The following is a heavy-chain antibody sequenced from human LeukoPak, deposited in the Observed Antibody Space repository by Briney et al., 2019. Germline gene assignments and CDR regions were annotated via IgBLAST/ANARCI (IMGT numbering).Heavy chain of an antibody. J-gene: IGHJ4*02. CDR1: GYTFTGYY. V-gene: IGHV1-2*02. D-gene: IGHD1-26*01. Sequence: ASVKVSCTASGYTFTGYYMHWVRQAPGQGLEWMGWINPNSGGTNYAQKFQGRVTMTRDTSISTAYMELSRLRSDDTAVYYCARDVSWELTFDYWGQGTLVTVSS. CDR2: INPNSGGT. CDR3: ARDVSWELTFDY.